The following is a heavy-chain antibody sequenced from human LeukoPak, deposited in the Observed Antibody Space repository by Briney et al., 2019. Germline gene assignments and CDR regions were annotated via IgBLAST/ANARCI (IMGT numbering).Heavy chain of an antibody. CDR2: IYYSGTT. CDR1: GGSISNGGYY. V-gene: IGHV4-31*03. Sequence: SETLSLTCTVSGGSISNGGYYWSWIRRHPGKGLEWIGFIYYSGTTYYNPSLKSRVTFSADTSKNQFPLKLRSVTAADTAVYYCARVGLVSLITYWGQGTLVTVSS. J-gene: IGHJ4*02. CDR3: ARVGLVSLITY. D-gene: IGHD3/OR15-3a*01.